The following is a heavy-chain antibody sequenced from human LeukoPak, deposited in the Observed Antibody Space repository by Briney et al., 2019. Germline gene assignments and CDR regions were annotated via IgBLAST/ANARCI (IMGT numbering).Heavy chain of an antibody. CDR2: INPSGST. CDR3: ARGRHDITMIVVVMSSVSYYLDV. Sequence: SETLSLTCAVYGGSFSGYHWTWIRQSPGKGLEWIGDINPSGSTYYNPSLKSRLTISVDTSKNQFSLKLRSVTAADTAVYYCARGRHDITMIVVVMSSVSYYLDVWGKGTTVTVS. V-gene: IGHV4-34*01. D-gene: IGHD3-22*01. CDR1: GGSFSGYH. J-gene: IGHJ6*03.